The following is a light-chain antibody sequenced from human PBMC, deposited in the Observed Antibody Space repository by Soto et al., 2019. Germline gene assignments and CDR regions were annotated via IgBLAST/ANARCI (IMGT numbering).Light chain of an antibody. V-gene: IGKV1-5*01. Sequence: DIQMTQSPSTVSASVGDGVTITCRASQSISTWLACYQQKPGKAPNLLIYDASTLESGGPSGFSGSGSGTEFTLTIRSLQHADSDTYYSQQYTISPYPFGQGTKLEIQ. CDR1: QSISTW. CDR3: QQYTISPYP. CDR2: DAS. J-gene: IGKJ2*01.